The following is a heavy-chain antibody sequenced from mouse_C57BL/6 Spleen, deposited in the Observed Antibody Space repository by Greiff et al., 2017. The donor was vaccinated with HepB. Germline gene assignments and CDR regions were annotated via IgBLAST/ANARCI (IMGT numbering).Heavy chain of an antibody. J-gene: IGHJ3*01. CDR2: IDPETGGT. CDR3: TREVSPNWDGFAY. Sequence: VQLQQSGAELVRPGASVTLSCKASGYTFTDYEMHWVKQTPVHGLEWIGAIDPETGGTAYNQKFKGKAILTADKSSSTAYMELRSLTSEDSAVYYCTREVSPNWDGFAYWGQGTLVTVSA. CDR1: GYTFTDYE. V-gene: IGHV1-15*01. D-gene: IGHD4-1*01.